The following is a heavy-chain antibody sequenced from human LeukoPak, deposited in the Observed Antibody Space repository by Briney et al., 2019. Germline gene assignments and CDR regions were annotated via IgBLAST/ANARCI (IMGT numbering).Heavy chain of an antibody. V-gene: IGHV4-31*03. CDR2: IYYSGST. Sequence: PSETLSLTCTVSGGSISSGGYHWSWIRQHPGKGLEWIGYIYYSGSTYYNPSLKSRVTISVDTSKNQFSLKLSSVTAADTAVYYCARGTYYYDSSGYYFDYWGQGTLVTVSS. CDR3: ARGTYYYDSSGYYFDY. J-gene: IGHJ4*02. D-gene: IGHD3-22*01. CDR1: GGSISSGGYH.